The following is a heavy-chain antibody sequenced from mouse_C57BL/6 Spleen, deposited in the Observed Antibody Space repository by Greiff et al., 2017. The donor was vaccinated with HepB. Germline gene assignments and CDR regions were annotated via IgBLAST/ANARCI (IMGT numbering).Heavy chain of an antibody. Sequence: VQLQQPGPELVKPGASVKMSCKASGYTFTSYYITWVKQWPGQGLEWIGDIYPGSGSTNYNEKFKSKTTLTVDTSSSTDYMQLRSLTSEDSAVYSCARSGRLYYFDYWGQGTTLTVSS. V-gene: IGHV1-55*01. CDR1: GYTFTSYY. D-gene: IGHD3-2*02. J-gene: IGHJ2*01. CDR2: IYPGSGST. CDR3: ARSGRLYYFDY.